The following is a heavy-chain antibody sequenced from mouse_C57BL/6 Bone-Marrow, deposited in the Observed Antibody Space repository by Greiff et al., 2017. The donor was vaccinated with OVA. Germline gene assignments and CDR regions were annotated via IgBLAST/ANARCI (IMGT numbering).Heavy chain of an antibody. Sequence: QVQLQQSGAELAKPGASVKLSCKASGYTFTSYWMHWVKQRPGQGLEWIGYINPSSGYTKYNQKFKDKATLTADKSSSTAYMQLSSLTYEDSAVYYCARRICITTVVAYYYAMDYWGQGTSVTVSS. J-gene: IGHJ4*01. CDR2: INPSSGYT. D-gene: IGHD1-1*01. V-gene: IGHV1-7*01. CDR3: ARRICITTVVAYYYAMDY. CDR1: GYTFTSYW.